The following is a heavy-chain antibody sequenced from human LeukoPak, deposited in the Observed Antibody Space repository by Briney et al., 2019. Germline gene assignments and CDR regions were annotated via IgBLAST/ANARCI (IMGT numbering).Heavy chain of an antibody. CDR2: IYYSGST. J-gene: IGHJ4*02. Sequence: SETLSLTCTVSGGSISSSSYYWGWIRQPPGKGLEWIGSIYYSGSTYYNPSLKSRVTISVDTSKNQFSLKLSSVTAADTAVYYCARLRGRMATTILFDYWGQGTLVTVSS. CDR1: GGSISSSSYY. V-gene: IGHV4-39*01. D-gene: IGHD5-24*01. CDR3: ARLRGRMATTILFDY.